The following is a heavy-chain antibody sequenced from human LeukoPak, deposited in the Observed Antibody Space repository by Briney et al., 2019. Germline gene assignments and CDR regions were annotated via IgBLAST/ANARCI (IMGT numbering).Heavy chain of an antibody. CDR1: GFTFSFYW. CDR3: ARAGYSYGIISYFDS. CDR2: IKQDGRET. J-gene: IGHJ4*02. D-gene: IGHD5-18*01. V-gene: IGHV3-7*02. Sequence: GGSLRLSCAASGFTFSFYWMSWVRQAPGKGLEWVANIKQDGRETYYVDSVKGRFTISRDTSKNQFSLKLSSVTAADTAIYYCARAGYSYGIISYFDSWGQGTLVTVSS.